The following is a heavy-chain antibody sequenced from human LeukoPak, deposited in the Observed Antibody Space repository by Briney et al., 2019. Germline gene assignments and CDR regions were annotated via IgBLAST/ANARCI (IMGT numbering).Heavy chain of an antibody. V-gene: IGHV1-18*01. Sequence: ASVKLSCKASGYTFTSYGISWVRQAPGQGLEWMGCISAYNGNTNYAEKLEGRVTMPTDTSTRTAYMELRSLRSDDTALYYCARLREDFCSGSDIDYWGQGTLVTVPS. J-gene: IGHJ4*02. CDR2: ISAYNGNT. CDR3: ARLREDFCSGSDIDY. D-gene: IGHD3-3*01. CDR1: GYTFTSYG.